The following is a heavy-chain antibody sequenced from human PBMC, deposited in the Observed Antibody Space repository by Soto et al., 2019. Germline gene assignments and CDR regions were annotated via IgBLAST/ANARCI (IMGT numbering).Heavy chain of an antibody. D-gene: IGHD3-10*01. Sequence: XXVKVSCKASGYTFTSYGISWVRQAPGQGLEWMGWISAYNGNTNYAQKLQGRVTMTTDTSTSTAYMELRSMRSDDTAVYYCARDLAGDYPIDYWGQGTLVTVSS. J-gene: IGHJ4*02. CDR1: GYTFTSYG. CDR2: ISAYNGNT. CDR3: ARDLAGDYPIDY. V-gene: IGHV1-18*01.